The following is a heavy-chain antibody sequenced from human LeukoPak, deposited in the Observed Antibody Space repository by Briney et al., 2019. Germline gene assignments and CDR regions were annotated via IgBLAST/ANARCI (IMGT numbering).Heavy chain of an antibody. V-gene: IGHV3-23*01. Sequence: GGSLRLSCAASGFTFSSYAMSWVRQAPGKGLEWVSAISGSGGSTYYADSVKGRFTISRDNSKNTLYLQMNSLRAQDTAIYYCARGQDTGYTSTWIDYWGRGTQVTVSS. CDR1: GFTFSSYA. CDR3: ARGQDTGYTSTWIDY. CDR2: ISGSGGST. J-gene: IGHJ4*02. D-gene: IGHD6-13*01.